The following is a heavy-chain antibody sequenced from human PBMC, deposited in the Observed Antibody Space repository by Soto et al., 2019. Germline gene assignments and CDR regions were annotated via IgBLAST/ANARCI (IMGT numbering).Heavy chain of an antibody. CDR3: ARALSELRYFEWGGYYYGMDV. CDR2: IYYSGST. J-gene: IGHJ6*02. D-gene: IGHD3-9*01. CDR1: ESANLGGRYF. V-gene: IGHV4-31*03. Sequence: PSGTVCQTGIVSESANLGGRYFCRRIRQHPGKGLEWIGYIYYSGSTYYNPSLKSRVTISVDTSKNQFSLKLSSVTAADTAVYYCARALSELRYFEWGGYYYGMDVWGRGNTVTVS.